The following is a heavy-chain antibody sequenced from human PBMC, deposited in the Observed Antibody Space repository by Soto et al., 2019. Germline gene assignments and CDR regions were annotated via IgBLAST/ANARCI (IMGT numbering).Heavy chain of an antibody. CDR2: IHPSGDT. J-gene: IGHJ1*01. V-gene: IGHV1-46*01. Sequence: QVQLVQSGAELKKPGASVKVACKASGYKFTTYFINWGHQALGQGLEWMGMIHPSGDTGYAQKFRGRVTMTIDTSTTTAYMELRNLTSEDTAVYFSVRGYCTTSPCSGDFQFWGQGTLVTVSS. CDR1: GYKFTTYF. D-gene: IGHD2-15*01. CDR3: VRGYCTTSPCSGDFQF.